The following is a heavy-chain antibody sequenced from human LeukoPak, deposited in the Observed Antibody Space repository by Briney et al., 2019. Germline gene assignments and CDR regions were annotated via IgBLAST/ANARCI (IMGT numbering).Heavy chain of an antibody. CDR2: INWNGGST. Sequence: GGSLRLSCAASGFTFDDYGMSWVRQAPGKGLEWVSGINWNGGSTGYTDSVKGRFTISRDNAKGSLYLQMNSLRAEDTAFYYCARFNGDYYRIDYWGQGTLVTVSS. V-gene: IGHV3-20*04. J-gene: IGHJ4*02. CDR1: GFTFDDYG. D-gene: IGHD4-17*01. CDR3: ARFNGDYYRIDY.